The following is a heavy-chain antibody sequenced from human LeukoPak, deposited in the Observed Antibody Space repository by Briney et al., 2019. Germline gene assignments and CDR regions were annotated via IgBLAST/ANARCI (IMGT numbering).Heavy chain of an antibody. CDR3: ARWASRSLGVFDY. J-gene: IGHJ4*02. V-gene: IGHV3-48*03. CDR1: GFTFSSYE. CDR2: ISGSGSAI. Sequence: GGSLRLSCAASGFTFSSYEMNWVRQAPGKGLEWVSYISGSGSAIYYADSVKGRFTISRDDSRNTLFLQMNSLTTEDTAVYYCARWASRSLGVFDYWGQGTLVAVSS.